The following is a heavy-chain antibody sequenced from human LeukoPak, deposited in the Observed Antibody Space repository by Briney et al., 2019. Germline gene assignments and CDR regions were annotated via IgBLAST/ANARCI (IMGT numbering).Heavy chain of an antibody. CDR1: GASISSYY. D-gene: IGHD2-2*01. CDR2: VYHTGTT. J-gene: IGHJ5*02. Sequence: PSETLSLTCSVSGASISSYYWSWIRQPPGRGLEWIGNVYHTGTTNYNPSLKSRVTISVDTSKNQFSLKLSSVTAADTAVYYCARVPAAMSRFDPWGQGTLVTVSS. V-gene: IGHV4-59*12. CDR3: ARVPAAMSRFDP.